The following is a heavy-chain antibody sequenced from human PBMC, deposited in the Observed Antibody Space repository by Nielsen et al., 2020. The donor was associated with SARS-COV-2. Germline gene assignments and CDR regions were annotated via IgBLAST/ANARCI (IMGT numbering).Heavy chain of an antibody. Sequence: GGSLRLSCAASGLTVSRYYMTWVRQAPGKGLEWVSVIYTDGDTYYADSVKGRFTISRYNSKNTLYLQMNTLRAEDTAVYYCARDGNWKFDYWGQGTLVTVSS. CDR2: IYTDGDT. D-gene: IGHD1-20*01. CDR1: GLTVSRYY. CDR3: ARDGNWKFDY. V-gene: IGHV3-66*01. J-gene: IGHJ4*02.